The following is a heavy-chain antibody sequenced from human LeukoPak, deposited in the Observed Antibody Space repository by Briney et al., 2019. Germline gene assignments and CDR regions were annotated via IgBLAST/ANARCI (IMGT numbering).Heavy chain of an antibody. V-gene: IGHV3-23*01. J-gene: IGHJ4*02. Sequence: QSGGSLRLSCAASGFTLSSYGMHWVRQAPGKGLEWVSAISGSGGGTYYADSVKGRFTTSRDNSKNTLYLQMNSLRVEDTAVYYCAKQSGGTHDYWGQGTLVTVSS. D-gene: IGHD3-10*01. CDR3: AKQSGGTHDY. CDR2: ISGSGGGT. CDR1: GFTLSSYG.